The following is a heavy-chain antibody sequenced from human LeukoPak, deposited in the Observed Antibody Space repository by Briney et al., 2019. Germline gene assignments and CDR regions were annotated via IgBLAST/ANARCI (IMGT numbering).Heavy chain of an antibody. Sequence: PGGSLRLSCAASGFTFSSYAMSWVRQAPGKGLEWVSAISGSGGSTYYADSVRGRFTISRDNSKNTLDLQMNSLKPDDTAVYYCAKNQANWHYDYWGQGTLVTVSS. D-gene: IGHD1-1*01. V-gene: IGHV3-23*01. CDR1: GFTFSSYA. CDR3: AKNQANWHYDY. CDR2: ISGSGGST. J-gene: IGHJ4*02.